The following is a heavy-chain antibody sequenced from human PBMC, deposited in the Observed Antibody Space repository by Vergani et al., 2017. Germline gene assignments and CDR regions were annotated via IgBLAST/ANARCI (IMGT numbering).Heavy chain of an antibody. CDR2: INHSGST. V-gene: IGHV4-34*01. CDR1: GGSFSGYY. CDR3: ARGRARYCSSTSCMRWFDP. J-gene: IGHJ5*02. Sequence: QVQLQQWGAGLLKPSETLSLTCAVYGGSFSGYYWSWIRQPPGKGLEWIGEINHSGSTNYNQSLKSRVTISVDTSKNQFSLKLSSVTAADTAVYYCARGRARYCSSTSCMRWFDPWGQGTLVTVSS. D-gene: IGHD2-2*01.